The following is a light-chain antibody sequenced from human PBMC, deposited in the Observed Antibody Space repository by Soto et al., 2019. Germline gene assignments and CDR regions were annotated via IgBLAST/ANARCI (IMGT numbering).Light chain of an antibody. CDR1: QSVTSN. J-gene: IGKJ1*01. Sequence: EIVMTQSPATLSVSPGERATLSCRASQSVTSNLAWYQQKPGRAPRLLIYGASTRATGIPARFSGSGSGTEFTLTISNLQSEDFAVYYCQQYNNWPLFGQGTKVEIK. CDR3: QQYNNWPL. CDR2: GAS. V-gene: IGKV3-15*01.